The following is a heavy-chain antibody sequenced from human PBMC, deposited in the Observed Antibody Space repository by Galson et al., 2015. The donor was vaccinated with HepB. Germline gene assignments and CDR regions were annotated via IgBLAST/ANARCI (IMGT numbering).Heavy chain of an antibody. CDR1: GFSVSNNY. J-gene: IGHJ4*02. CDR3: ARGSGGSIFDY. CDR2: IYSGVTT. Sequence: SLRLSCAASGFSVSNNYMTWVRQAPGKGLEWVSVIYSGVTTQYADSVKGRFTISRDNSKSTLYLQMNCLRAEDTAVYYCARGSGGSIFDYWGQGTLVTVSS. D-gene: IGHD4-23*01. V-gene: IGHV3-53*01.